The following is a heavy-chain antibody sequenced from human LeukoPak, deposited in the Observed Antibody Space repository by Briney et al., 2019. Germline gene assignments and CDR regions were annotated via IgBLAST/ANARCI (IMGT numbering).Heavy chain of an antibody. CDR2: AYYRSKWYN. CDR3: ARGYSYGFIPPYYFDY. Sequence: SQTLSLTCAISGDSVSSNSAARNWIRQSPSRGLEWLGRAYYRSKWYNDYAVSVKSRITINPDTSKNQFSLQLNSVTPEDTAVYYCARGYSYGFIPPYYFDYWGQGTLVTVSS. D-gene: IGHD5-18*01. CDR1: GDSVSSNSAA. J-gene: IGHJ4*02. V-gene: IGHV6-1*01.